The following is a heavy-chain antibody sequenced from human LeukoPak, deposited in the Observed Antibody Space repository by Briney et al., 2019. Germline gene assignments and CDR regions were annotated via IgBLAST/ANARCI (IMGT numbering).Heavy chain of an antibody. Sequence: PSETLSLTCTVSGGSIGSSSYYWGWIRQPPGKGLEWIGSIYYSGSTYYNPSLKSRVTISVDTSKNQFSLKLSSVTAADTAVYYCAEGGYYYGSSGSRGDAFDIWGQGTMVTVSS. V-gene: IGHV4-39*01. J-gene: IGHJ3*02. CDR1: GGSIGSSSYY. D-gene: IGHD3-22*01. CDR3: AEGGYYYGSSGSRGDAFDI. CDR2: IYYSGST.